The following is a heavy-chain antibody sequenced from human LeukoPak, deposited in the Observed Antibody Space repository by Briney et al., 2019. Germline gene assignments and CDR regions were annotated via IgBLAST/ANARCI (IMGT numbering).Heavy chain of an antibody. D-gene: IGHD3-22*01. CDR3: ARSGSTGYSLDY. CDR1: GYSFTGYF. Sequence: ASVKVSCKASGYSFTGYFIHWVRQAPGQGLEWMGCIDPNSGDAKYAQKFQGRVSMPRDTSTRTAYMELSRLRSDDTAVYFCARSGSTGYSLDYWGQGTLVTVSS. V-gene: IGHV1-2*02. J-gene: IGHJ4*02. CDR2: IDPNSGDA.